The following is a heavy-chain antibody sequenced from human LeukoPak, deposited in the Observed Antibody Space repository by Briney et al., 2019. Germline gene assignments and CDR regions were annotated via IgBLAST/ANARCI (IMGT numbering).Heavy chain of an antibody. CDR1: GFTLSSYE. D-gene: IGHD5-18*01. CDR2: ISRTGNSI. J-gene: IGHJ4*02. CDR3: AKGRGYSYGYYGY. V-gene: IGHV3-48*03. Sequence: GGSLRLSCAASGFTLSSYEMNWVRLAPGKGLEWISYISRTGNSIYYADSVKGRFTISRDSAKNSLYLQMNSLRAEDTAVYYCAKGRGYSYGYYGYWGQGTLVTASS.